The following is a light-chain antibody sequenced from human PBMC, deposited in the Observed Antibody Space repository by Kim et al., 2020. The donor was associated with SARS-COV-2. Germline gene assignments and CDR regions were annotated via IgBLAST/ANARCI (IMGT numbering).Light chain of an antibody. V-gene: IGKV1-33*01. CDR2: DAS. Sequence: AFVGDRVTITCQASQDIENYLKWYHHKPGKAPKLLIYDASNLETGVPSRFSGNESGTDFTLTISSLQAEDIGTYYCQQYDALPPTFGPGTKVDIK. J-gene: IGKJ3*01. CDR1: QDIENY. CDR3: QQYDALPPT.